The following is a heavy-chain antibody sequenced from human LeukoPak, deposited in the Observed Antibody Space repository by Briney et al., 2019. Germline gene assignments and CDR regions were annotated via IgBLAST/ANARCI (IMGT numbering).Heavy chain of an antibody. CDR1: GYTFTSYY. D-gene: IGHD3-10*01. CDR2: INPSGGST. Sequence: ASVKVSCKASGYTFTSYYMHWVRQAPGQGLEWMGIINPSGGSTSYAQKFQGRVTMTRDTSTSTVYMELSSLRSEDTAVYYCARDPSYYGSGSYPFDYWGQGTLVTVS. CDR3: ARDPSYYGSGSYPFDY. V-gene: IGHV1-46*01. J-gene: IGHJ4*02.